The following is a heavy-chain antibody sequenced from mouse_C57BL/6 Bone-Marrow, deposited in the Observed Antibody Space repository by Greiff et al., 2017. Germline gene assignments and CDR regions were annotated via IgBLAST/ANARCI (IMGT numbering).Heavy chain of an antibody. J-gene: IGHJ4*01. CDR1: GFTFSSYG. CDR3: ARQCYSNYVYYYAMDY. CDR2: ISSGGSYT. D-gene: IGHD2-5*01. Sequence: EVKVVESGGDLVKPGGSLKLSCAASGFTFSSYGMSWVRQTPDKRLEWVGNISSGGSYTYYPDSVKGRFTISRDNAKNTLYLQMSRLTSEDTAMYYCARQCYSNYVYYYAMDYWGQGTSVTVSS. V-gene: IGHV5-6*01.